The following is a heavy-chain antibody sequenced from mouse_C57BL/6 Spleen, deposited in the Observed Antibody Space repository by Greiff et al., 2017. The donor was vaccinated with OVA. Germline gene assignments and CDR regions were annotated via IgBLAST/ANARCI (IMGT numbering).Heavy chain of an antibody. D-gene: IGHD1-1*01. Sequence: EVKLMESEGGLVQPGSSMKLSCTASGFTFSDYYMAWVRQVPEKGLEWVANINYDGSSTYYLDSLKSRFIISRDNAKNILYLQMSSLKSEDTATYYCARDRGNYGSSGAMDYWGQGTSVTVSS. V-gene: IGHV5-16*01. J-gene: IGHJ4*01. CDR2: INYDGSST. CDR1: GFTFSDYY. CDR3: ARDRGNYGSSGAMDY.